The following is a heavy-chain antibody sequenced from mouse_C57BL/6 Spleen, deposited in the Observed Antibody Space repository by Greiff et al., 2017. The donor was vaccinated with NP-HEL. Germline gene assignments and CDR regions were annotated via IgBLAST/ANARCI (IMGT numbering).Heavy chain of an antibody. CDR2: IDPETGGT. Sequence: VQLQQSGAELVRPGASVTLSCKASGYTFTDYEMHWVKQTPVHGLEWIGAIDPETGGTAYNQKFKGKAILTADKSSSTAYMELRSLTSEDSAVYYFTCYGYDDFDYWGQGTTLTVSS. V-gene: IGHV1-15*01. CDR3: TCYGYDDFDY. J-gene: IGHJ2*01. CDR1: GYTFTDYE. D-gene: IGHD2-2*01.